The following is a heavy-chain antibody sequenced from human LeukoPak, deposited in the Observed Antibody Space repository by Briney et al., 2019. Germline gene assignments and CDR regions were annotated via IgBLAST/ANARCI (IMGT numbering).Heavy chain of an antibody. D-gene: IGHD3-22*01. V-gene: IGHV4-34*01. Sequence: SETLSLTCAVYGGSFSGYYWTWIRQPPGKGLEWVGEINYSGSTNYNPSLKSRVTISVDTSKNQFSLKLSSVTAADTAVYYCARGPSERYYESSGYYYFDYWGQGTLVTVSS. J-gene: IGHJ4*02. CDR3: ARGPSERYYESSGYYYFDY. CDR1: GGSFSGYY. CDR2: INYSGST.